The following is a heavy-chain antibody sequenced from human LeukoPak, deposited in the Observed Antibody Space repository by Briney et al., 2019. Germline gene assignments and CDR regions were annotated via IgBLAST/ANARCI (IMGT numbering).Heavy chain of an antibody. J-gene: IGHJ4*02. CDR3: ARDRGMEGATGFDY. CDR1: GYTFTSYG. CDR2: ISAYNGNT. Sequence: ASVKVSCKASGYTFTSYGISWVRQAPGQGLEWMGWISAYNGNTNYAQKLQGRVTMTTDTSTSTAYMELRSLRSDDTAVYYCARDRGMEGATGFDYWSQGTLVTVSS. V-gene: IGHV1-18*01. D-gene: IGHD1-26*01.